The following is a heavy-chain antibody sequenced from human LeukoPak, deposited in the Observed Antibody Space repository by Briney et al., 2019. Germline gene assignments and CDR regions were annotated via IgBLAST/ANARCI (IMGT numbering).Heavy chain of an antibody. D-gene: IGHD3-3*01. Sequence: PGGSLRLSCASPGSTLSSYGMPWVRQAPGKGPERVPVLWYEGSSKYYATYVTGRFTISRDNSKNTLYLQMNSLRAEDTAVYYCARSQGWGHDLGVDYFDYWGQGTLVTVSS. CDR1: GSTLSSYG. J-gene: IGHJ4*02. V-gene: IGHV3-33*01. CDR3: ARSQGWGHDLGVDYFDY. CDR2: LWYEGSSK.